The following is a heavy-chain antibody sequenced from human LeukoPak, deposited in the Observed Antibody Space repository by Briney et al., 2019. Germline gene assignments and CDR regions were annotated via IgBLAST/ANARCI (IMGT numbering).Heavy chain of an antibody. V-gene: IGHV1-69*13. CDR2: IIPIFGTA. Sequence: SVKVSCKASGGTFSSYAISWVRQAPGQGLEWMGGIIPIFGTANYAQKFQGRVTITADESTSTAYMELSSLRSEDTAVYYCAGVVTAIPNWFDPWGQGTLVTVSS. J-gene: IGHJ5*02. CDR3: AGVVTAIPNWFDP. D-gene: IGHD2-21*02. CDR1: GGTFSSYA.